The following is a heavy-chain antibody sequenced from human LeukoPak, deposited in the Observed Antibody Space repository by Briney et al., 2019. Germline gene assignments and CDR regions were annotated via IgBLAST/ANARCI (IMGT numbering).Heavy chain of an antibody. CDR1: GGSISSSSYY. J-gene: IGHJ4*02. CDR3: ASLLLGYCSSTSCRRPFDY. V-gene: IGHV4-39*01. CDR2: IYYSGST. Sequence: PSETLSLTCTVSGGSISSSSYYWGWMRQPPGKGLEWIGSIYYSGSTYYNPSLKSRVTISVDTSKNQFSLKLSSVTAADTAVYYCASLLLGYCSSTSCRRPFDYWGQGTLVTVSS. D-gene: IGHD2-2*01.